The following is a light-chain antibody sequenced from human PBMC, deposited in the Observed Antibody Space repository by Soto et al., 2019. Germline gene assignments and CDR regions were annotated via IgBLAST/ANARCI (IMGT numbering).Light chain of an antibody. CDR1: QTIDNK. CDR3: QQYKDWRT. Sequence: IVMTQSPATLSVSPGERATLSCRASQTIDNKLAWYQQRPGQAPRLLTYGASIRATGIPARFSGSGSGTEFTLTISGLQSEDFGVYYCQQYKDWRTFGQGTNVDIK. J-gene: IGKJ1*01. V-gene: IGKV3-15*01. CDR2: GAS.